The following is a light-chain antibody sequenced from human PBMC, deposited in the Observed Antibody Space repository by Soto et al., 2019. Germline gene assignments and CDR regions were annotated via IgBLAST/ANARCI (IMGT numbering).Light chain of an antibody. Sequence: EIVLTQSPPTLSLSPGERATLSCRASQFIPIHLAWYQQKPGQPPRLLIYDAFNRAAGIPARFSGSGSGTDFTLTISSLEPEDFAVYYCQHRSNWPSWTFGAGTKVDIK. CDR2: DAF. J-gene: IGKJ1*01. CDR1: QFIPIH. V-gene: IGKV3-11*01. CDR3: QHRSNWPSWT.